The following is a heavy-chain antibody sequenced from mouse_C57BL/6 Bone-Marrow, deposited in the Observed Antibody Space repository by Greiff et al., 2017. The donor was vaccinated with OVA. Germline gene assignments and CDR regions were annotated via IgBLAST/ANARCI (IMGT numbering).Heavy chain of an antibody. Sequence: VQLQQSGAELVRPGTSVKVSCKASGYAFTNYLIEWVKQRPGQGLEWIGVINPGSGGTNYNEKFKGKATLTADKSSSTAYMQLSSLTSEDSAVYFCARGGNLFAYWGQGTLVTVSA. J-gene: IGHJ3*01. CDR2: INPGSGGT. CDR1: GYAFTNYL. CDR3: ARGGNLFAY. D-gene: IGHD2-1*01. V-gene: IGHV1-54*01.